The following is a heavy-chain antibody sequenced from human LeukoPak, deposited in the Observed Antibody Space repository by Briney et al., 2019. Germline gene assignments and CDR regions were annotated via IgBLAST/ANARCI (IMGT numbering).Heavy chain of an antibody. D-gene: IGHD1-26*01. V-gene: IGHV5-10-1*01. Sequence: GESLKISCKGSGYSFTSCWISWVRQMPGKGLEWMGRIDPSDSYTNYSPSFQGHVTISADKSISTAYLQWSSLKASDTAMYYCARQGIVGATAFDYWGREPWSPSPQ. CDR2: IDPSDSYT. CDR3: ARQGIVGATAFDY. J-gene: IGHJ4*02. CDR1: GYSFTSCW.